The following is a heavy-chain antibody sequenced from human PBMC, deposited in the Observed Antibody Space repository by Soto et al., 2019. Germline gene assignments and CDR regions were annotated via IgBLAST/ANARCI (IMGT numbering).Heavy chain of an antibody. CDR2: TYYTSKWYN. V-gene: IGHV6-1*01. CDR3: ARGNYYYYGMDV. CDR1: GDSVSRNTAA. Sequence: QLQLQQSGPGLVRPSQTLSLTCGISGDSVSRNTAAWNWSRQSPSRGLEWLGRTYYTSKWYNDYATSVKSRITINSDTSKNQVSLHLTSVPPDDTAVYYCARGNYYYYGMDVWGQGTTVTVSS. J-gene: IGHJ6*02.